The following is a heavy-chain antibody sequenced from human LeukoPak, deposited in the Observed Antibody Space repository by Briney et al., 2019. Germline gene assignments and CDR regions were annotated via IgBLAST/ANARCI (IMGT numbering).Heavy chain of an antibody. CDR3: ASGIAAAGLFDY. J-gene: IGHJ4*02. V-gene: IGHV1-69*13. D-gene: IGHD6-13*01. CDR1: GGTFSSYA. Sequence: SVKVSCKASGGTFSSYAISWVRQAPGQGLEWTGGIIPIFGTANYAQKFQGRVTITADESTSTAYMELSSLRSEDTAVYYCASGIAAAGLFDYWGQGTLVTVSS. CDR2: IIPIFGTA.